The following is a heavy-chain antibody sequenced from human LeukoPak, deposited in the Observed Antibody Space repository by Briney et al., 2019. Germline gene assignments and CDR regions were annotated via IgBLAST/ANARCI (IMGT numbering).Heavy chain of an antibody. CDR3: ATSTYSSSWFRRGYYGMDV. Sequence: PGGSLRLSCAASGFTFSSYAMTWVRQAPGKGLEWVSIISDSGGSTYYADSVQGRFTISRDNSKNTLYLQMNSLRAEDTAVYYCATSTYSSSWFRRGYYGMDVWGKGTTVTVSS. CDR1: GFTFSSYA. V-gene: IGHV3-23*01. CDR2: ISDSGGST. J-gene: IGHJ6*04. D-gene: IGHD6-13*01.